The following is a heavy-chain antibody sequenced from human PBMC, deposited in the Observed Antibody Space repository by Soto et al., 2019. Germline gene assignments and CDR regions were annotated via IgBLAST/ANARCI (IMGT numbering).Heavy chain of an antibody. D-gene: IGHD3-22*01. CDR1: GGTFSSYA. J-gene: IGHJ6*02. CDR3: ARDTVKYYYDSSGYPANSYYYYYGMDV. Sequence: ASVKVSCKASGGTFSSYAISWVRQAPGQGLEGMGGIIPIFGTANYAQKFQGRVTITADESTSTAYMELSSLRSEDTAVYYCARDTVKYYYDSSGYPANSYYYYYGMDVWGQGTTVTVSS. CDR2: IIPIFGTA. V-gene: IGHV1-69*13.